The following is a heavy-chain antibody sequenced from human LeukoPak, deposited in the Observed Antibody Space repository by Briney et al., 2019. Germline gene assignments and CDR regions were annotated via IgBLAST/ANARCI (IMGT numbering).Heavy chain of an antibody. CDR2: INTDGSST. D-gene: IGHD2-15*01. J-gene: IGHJ6*02. CDR1: GFTFSSYW. V-gene: IGHV3-74*01. CDR3: AREDPYSEGMDV. Sequence: GGSLRLSRAASGFTFSSYWIHWVRQAPGKGLVWVSRINTDGSSTDSAGSVKGRFTISRDNAKNTLYLQMNSLRAEDTAVYYCAREDPYSEGMDVWGQGTTVTVSS.